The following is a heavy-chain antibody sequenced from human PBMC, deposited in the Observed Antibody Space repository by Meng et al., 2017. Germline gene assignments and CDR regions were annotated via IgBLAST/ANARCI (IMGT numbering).Heavy chain of an antibody. Sequence: ASVKVSCKASGYTFTGYYMHWVRQAPGQGLEWMGWINPNSGGTNYAQKFQGRVTMTRDTSISTAYVELSRLRTDDTAVYYCARGGRYGDDDASYYYYGMDVWGQGTTVTVSS. CDR3: ARGGRYGDDDASYYYYGMDV. CDR2: INPNSGGT. CDR1: GYTFTGYY. D-gene: IGHD4-17*01. J-gene: IGHJ6*02. V-gene: IGHV1-2*02.